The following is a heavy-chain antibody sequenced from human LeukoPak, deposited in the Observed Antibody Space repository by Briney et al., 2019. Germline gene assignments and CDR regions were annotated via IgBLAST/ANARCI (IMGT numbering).Heavy chain of an antibody. CDR3: ARDLGSDSSGYVNDAFDI. CDR2: ISYIGST. CDR1: GGSISTKY. Sequence: SETLSLTCTVSGGSISTKYWSWIRQPPGKELEWIGYISYIGSTNYNPSLKSRVTISVDTSKNQLSLKLSSATAADSAVYYCARDLGSDSSGYVNDAFDIWGQGTMVTAPS. D-gene: IGHD3-22*01. V-gene: IGHV4-59*01. J-gene: IGHJ3*02.